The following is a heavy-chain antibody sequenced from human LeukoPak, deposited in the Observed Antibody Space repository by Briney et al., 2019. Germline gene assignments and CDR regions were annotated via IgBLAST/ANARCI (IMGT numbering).Heavy chain of an antibody. CDR3: ARRYYYDSSGYYDAYYFDY. D-gene: IGHD3-22*01. Sequence: SETLSLTCTVSGGSISSSSYYWGWIRQPPGKGLEWIGSIYYSGSTYYNPSLKSRVTISVDTSKNQFSLKLSSVTAADTAVYYCARRYYYDSSGYYDAYYFDYWGQGTLVTVSS. CDR2: IYYSGST. J-gene: IGHJ4*02. CDR1: GGSISSSSYY. V-gene: IGHV4-39*01.